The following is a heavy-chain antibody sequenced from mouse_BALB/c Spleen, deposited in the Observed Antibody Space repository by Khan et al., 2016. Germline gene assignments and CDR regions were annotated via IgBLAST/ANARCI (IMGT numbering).Heavy chain of an antibody. Sequence: EVQLLETGGGLVQPGGSRGLSCEGSGFTFSGFWTSWVRPTPGKTLEWIGDINSDGSAINYAPSIKDRFTIFRDNDKSTLYLQMSTVRSEDTATYFWMIYDGYYWYVDVWGAGTTVTVSS. D-gene: IGHD2-3*01. J-gene: IGHJ1*01. CDR1: GFTFSGFW. CDR3: MIYDGYYWYVDV. V-gene: IGHV11-2*02. CDR2: INSDGSAI.